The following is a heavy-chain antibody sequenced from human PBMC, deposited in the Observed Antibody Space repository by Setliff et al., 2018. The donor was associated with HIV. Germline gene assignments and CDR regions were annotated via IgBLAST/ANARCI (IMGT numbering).Heavy chain of an antibody. D-gene: IGHD4-4*01. V-gene: IGHV1-18*04. CDR3: ITVTTGLSF. Sequence: GASVKVSCKASGYTFTSYGISWVRQAPGQGLEWMGWISTYKGNTKYEQKFQGQVTISADKSISTAYLQWSSLKASDTAMYYCITVTTGLSFWGQGTLVTVSS. CDR2: ISTYKGNT. J-gene: IGHJ4*02. CDR1: GYTFTSYG.